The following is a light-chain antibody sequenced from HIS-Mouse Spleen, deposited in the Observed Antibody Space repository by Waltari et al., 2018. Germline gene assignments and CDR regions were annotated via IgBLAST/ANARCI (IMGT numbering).Light chain of an antibody. J-gene: IGLJ2*01. Sequence: QSALTQPASVSGSPGQSITISCTGTSSDVGSYNLVSWYQQHPGKAPKLMIYEGSKRPSGIPERFSGSNSGNTATLTISGTQAMDEADHYCQAWDSSTANVVFGGGTKLTVL. CDR1: SSDVGSYNL. V-gene: IGLV2-14*02. CDR2: EGS. CDR3: QAWDSSTANVV.